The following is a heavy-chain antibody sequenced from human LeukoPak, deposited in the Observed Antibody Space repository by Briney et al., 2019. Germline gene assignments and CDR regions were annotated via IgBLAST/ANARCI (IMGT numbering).Heavy chain of an antibody. V-gene: IGHV3-23*01. CDR2: ITGSGGST. D-gene: IGHD1-26*01. CDR1: GFTFSSYA. Sequence: GALRLSCAASGFTFSSYAMSWVRPAPGKGLEWVSAITGSGGSTYYADSVKGRFTVSRDNSKNTLYLQMNSRRAEDTAVYYCAKEDTLSLFDPWGQGTLVTVSS. J-gene: IGHJ5*02. CDR3: AKEDTLSLFDP.